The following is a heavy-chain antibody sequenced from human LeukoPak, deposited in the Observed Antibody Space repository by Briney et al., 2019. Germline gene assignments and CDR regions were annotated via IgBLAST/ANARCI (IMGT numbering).Heavy chain of an antibody. CDR3: TSDFDRTAGH. V-gene: IGHV3-7*01. Sequence: GGSLRLSCAVSGFTFRSYWISWVRQAPGKGLEWVANINREGNEKYYVDSVKGRFTISRDNAKNSLYLQMNSLRAEATAVYYCTSDFDRTAGHWGQGTLVIVSS. CDR2: INREGNEK. D-gene: IGHD3-9*01. CDR1: GFTFRSYW. J-gene: IGHJ4*02.